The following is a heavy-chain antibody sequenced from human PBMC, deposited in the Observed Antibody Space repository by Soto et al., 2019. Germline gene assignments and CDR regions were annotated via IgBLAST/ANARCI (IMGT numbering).Heavy chain of an antibody. J-gene: IGHJ4*02. V-gene: IGHV4-31*03. CDR3: ARGADYGDSASPQIFDY. D-gene: IGHD4-17*01. Sequence: QVQLQESGPGLVKPSQTLSLTCTVSGGSISSGGYYWSWIRQHPGKGLEWIGYIYYSGSTYYNPSLTMRVSISVDTSKNQFSLKLSSVTAADTAVYYCARGADYGDSASPQIFDYWGQGTLVTVSS. CDR2: IYYSGST. CDR1: GGSISSGGYY.